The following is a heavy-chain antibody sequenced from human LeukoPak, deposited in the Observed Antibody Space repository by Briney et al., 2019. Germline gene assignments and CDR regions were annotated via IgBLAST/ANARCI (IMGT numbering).Heavy chain of an antibody. CDR3: ARDCSSTSCYDY. J-gene: IGHJ4*02. CDR2: IYYSGST. V-gene: IGHV4-59*01. CDR1: GGSISSYY. D-gene: IGHD2-2*01. Sequence: PSETLSLTCTVSGGSISSYYWSWIRQPPGKGLEWIGYIYYSGSTNYNPSLKSRVTISVDTSKNQFSLKLSSVTAADTAVYYCARDCSSTSCYDYWGQGTLVTVSS.